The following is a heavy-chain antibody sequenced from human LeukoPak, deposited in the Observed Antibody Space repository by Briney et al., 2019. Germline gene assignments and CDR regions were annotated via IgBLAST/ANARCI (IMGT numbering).Heavy chain of an antibody. D-gene: IGHD1-1*01. CDR1: GFPFIGYS. CDR3: ARDHNYAFDN. V-gene: IGHV3-48*01. Sequence: GGSLRLSCTASGFPFIGYSMNWVRQAPGKGLEWISYIGIDSGNTKYADSVRGRFTISADRAQNSLYLQMDSLRVEDTAVYYCARDHNYAFDNWGQGTLVSVAS. J-gene: IGHJ4*02. CDR2: IGIDSGNT.